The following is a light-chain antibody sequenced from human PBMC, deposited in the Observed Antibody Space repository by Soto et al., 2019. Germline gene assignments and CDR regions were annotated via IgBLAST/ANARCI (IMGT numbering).Light chain of an antibody. J-gene: IGKJ4*01. CDR3: QQYGSSPLT. CDR1: QSVSSSY. V-gene: IGKV3-20*01. CDR2: GAS. Sequence: EIVLTQSPGTLSLSPGERATLSCRASQSVSSSYLAWYQQKPGQAPRLLIYGASSRATGIPDRFSGSGSGTDFNLTINRLEPEDFAGYYCQQYGSSPLTFGGGTKVEIK.